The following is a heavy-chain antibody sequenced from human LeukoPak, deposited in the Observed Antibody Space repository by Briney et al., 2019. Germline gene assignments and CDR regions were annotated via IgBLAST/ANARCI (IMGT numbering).Heavy chain of an antibody. V-gene: IGHV3-53*04. CDR1: GFNVSSNY. J-gene: IGHJ4*02. CDR2: IYSGGTT. D-gene: IGHD4-17*01. Sequence: GGSLRLSCAASGFNVSSNYMSWVRQAPGKGLEWVSVIYSGGTTYYADSVKGRFTVSRHNSKNTLYLQMNSLRAEDTAVYYCARGDRTYGDYSPNYWGQGTLVAVSS. CDR3: ARGDRTYGDYSPNY.